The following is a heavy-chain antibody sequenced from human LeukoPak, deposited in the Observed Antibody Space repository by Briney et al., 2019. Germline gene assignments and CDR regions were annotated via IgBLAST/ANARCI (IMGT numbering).Heavy chain of an antibody. J-gene: IGHJ4*02. CDR2: ISAYNGNT. CDR1: GYTFTSYG. Sequence: GASVKVSCKAPGYTFTSYGISWVRQAPGQGLEWMGWISAYNGNTNYAQKLQGRVTMTTDTSTSTAYMELRSLRSDDTAVYYCARDVAVYSSGRGSGGYWGQGTLVTVSS. D-gene: IGHD6-19*01. CDR3: ARDVAVYSSGRGSGGY. V-gene: IGHV1-18*01.